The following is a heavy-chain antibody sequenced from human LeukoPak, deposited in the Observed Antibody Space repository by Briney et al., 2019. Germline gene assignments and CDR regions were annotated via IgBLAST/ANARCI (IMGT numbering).Heavy chain of an antibody. CDR3: AKATNPYSSGWYVDY. CDR2: ISGSGGST. J-gene: IGHJ4*02. V-gene: IGHV3-23*01. Sequence: GGSLRLSCAASGFTFSSYGMSWVRQAPGKGLEWVSAISGSGGSTYYADSVKGRFTISRDNSKNTLYLQMNSLRAEDTAVYYCAKATNPYSSGWYVDYWGQGTLVTVSS. D-gene: IGHD6-19*01. CDR1: GFTFSSYG.